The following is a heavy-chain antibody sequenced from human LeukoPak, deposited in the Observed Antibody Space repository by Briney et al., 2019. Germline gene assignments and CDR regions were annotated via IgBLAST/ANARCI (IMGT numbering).Heavy chain of an antibody. J-gene: IGHJ2*01. CDR2: IRSSSCTI. D-gene: IGHD6-19*01. V-gene: IGHV3-48*02. CDR1: GFTFSRYS. CDR3: ARGGGEAVAGTYWYFDL. Sequence: PGGSLRLSCTVSGFTFSRYSMNWVRQAPGKGLEWVSYIRSSSCTIYYADSVKGRFTISRDNAKNSLYLQMNSLRDEDTAVYYCARGGGEAVAGTYWYFDLWGRGTLVTVSS.